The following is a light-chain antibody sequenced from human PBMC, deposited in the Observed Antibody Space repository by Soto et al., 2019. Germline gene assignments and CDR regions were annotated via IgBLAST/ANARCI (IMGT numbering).Light chain of an antibody. CDR3: QHYNIWPFT. V-gene: IGKV3-15*01. CDR2: GAS. Sequence: EIVMTQSPATLSVSPGERATLSCRASQSVSSNLAWYQQKPGQAPRLLIYGASTRATGIPARFSGSGSGTQFTLTISSLQSEDFAVYYCQHYNIWPFTFGGGTQVEIK. J-gene: IGKJ4*01. CDR1: QSVSSN.